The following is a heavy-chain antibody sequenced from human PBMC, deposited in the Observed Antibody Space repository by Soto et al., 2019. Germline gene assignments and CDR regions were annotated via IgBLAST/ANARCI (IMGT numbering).Heavy chain of an antibody. CDR2: IKQDGSEK. D-gene: IGHD6-25*01. CDR3: ARVAALSDY. J-gene: IGHJ4*02. Sequence: GGSLRLSCAASGFTFGSYWMSWVRQAPGKGLEWVANIKQDGSEKYYVDSVKGRFTISRDNAKNSLYLQMNSMRAEDTAEYYWARVAALSDYWGQGTLMTVS. CDR1: GFTFGSYW. V-gene: IGHV3-7*01.